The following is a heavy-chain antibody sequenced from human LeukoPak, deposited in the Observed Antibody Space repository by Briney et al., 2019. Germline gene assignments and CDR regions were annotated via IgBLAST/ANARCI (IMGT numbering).Heavy chain of an antibody. CDR1: EFTVGGTY. Sequence: GGSRRLSGPAPEFTVGGTYRNWVGQPPGRGRGGVSVIYSGGSTYYADSVKGRFTISRDNSKNTLYLQMNSLRAEDTAVYYCARYYDSSGPTPGAFDVWGQGTMVTVSS. CDR2: IYSGGST. J-gene: IGHJ3*01. CDR3: ARYYDSSGPTPGAFDV. D-gene: IGHD3-22*01. V-gene: IGHV3-66*01.